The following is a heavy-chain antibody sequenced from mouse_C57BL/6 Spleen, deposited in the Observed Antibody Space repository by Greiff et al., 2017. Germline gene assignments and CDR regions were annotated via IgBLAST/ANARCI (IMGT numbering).Heavy chain of an antibody. CDR1: GYTFTSYW. CDR2: IHPNSGST. CDR3: ARECSYVDVWFAY. D-gene: IGHD2-13*01. J-gene: IGHJ3*01. Sequence: VKLQQPGAELVKPGASVKLSCKASGYTFTSYWMHWVKQRPGQGLEWIGMIHPNSGSTNYNEKFKSKATLTVDNSSSTAYMQLSSLTSEDSAVYYCARECSYVDVWFAYWGQGTLVTVSA. V-gene: IGHV1-64*01.